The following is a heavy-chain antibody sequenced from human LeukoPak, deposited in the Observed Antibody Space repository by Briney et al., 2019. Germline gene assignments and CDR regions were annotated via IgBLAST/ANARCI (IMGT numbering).Heavy chain of an antibody. CDR1: GGTFSSYA. D-gene: IGHD2-15*01. V-gene: IGHV1-46*01. J-gene: IGHJ3*02. CDR3: ARDRVVVVAASTTMMDAFDI. Sequence: ASVKVSCKASGGTFSSYAISWVRQAPGQGLEWMGIINPSGGSTSYAQKFQGRVTMTRDTSTSTVYMELSSLRSEDTAVYYCARDRVVVVAASTTMMDAFDIWGQGTMVTVSS. CDR2: INPSGGST.